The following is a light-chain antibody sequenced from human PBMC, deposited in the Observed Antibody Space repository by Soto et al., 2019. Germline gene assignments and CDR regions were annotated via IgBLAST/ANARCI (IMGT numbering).Light chain of an antibody. Sequence: DIQMTQSPSSLSASVGDRVTITCQASQDITSYLNWYQHKPGKAPKLLIYAASMWEAGVPPRFSGSGSGTYFTLTISRLQPEDVATYYCQHCDYLPIFGPGTTVDFK. J-gene: IGKJ3*01. CDR3: QHCDYLPI. CDR1: QDITSY. CDR2: AAS. V-gene: IGKV1-33*01.